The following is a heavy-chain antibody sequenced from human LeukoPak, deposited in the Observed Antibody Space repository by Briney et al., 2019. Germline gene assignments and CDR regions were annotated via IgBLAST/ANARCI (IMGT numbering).Heavy chain of an antibody. CDR1: SLSGFG. V-gene: IGHV3-48*01. J-gene: IGHJ4*02. D-gene: IGHD2-21*02. CDR2: ISATGSPI. CDR3: ARSMTSAFYFDI. Sequence: GGSLRLSCSFSLSGFGLTWARQAPGKGLEWVSYISATGSPIYYSDSVKGRFTISRDNAKNSLYLQMDSLGAEDTAVYYCARSMTSAFYFDIWGRGTLVTVSS.